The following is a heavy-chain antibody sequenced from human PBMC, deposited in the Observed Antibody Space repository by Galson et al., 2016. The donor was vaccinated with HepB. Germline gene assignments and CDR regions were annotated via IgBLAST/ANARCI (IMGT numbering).Heavy chain of an antibody. V-gene: IGHV3-74*01. CDR3: ATGHWGTWRWGDY. CDR1: GFIFSNHW. D-gene: IGHD3-16*01. CDR2: INSDGRSI. J-gene: IGHJ4*02. Sequence: SLRLSCATSGFIFSNHWMHWVRQTPEKGLVWVSRINSDGRSIGYADSVKGRFTISRDNAKNTLSLQMNSLRVEDTAVYYCATGHWGTWRWGDYWGQGTVVTVSS.